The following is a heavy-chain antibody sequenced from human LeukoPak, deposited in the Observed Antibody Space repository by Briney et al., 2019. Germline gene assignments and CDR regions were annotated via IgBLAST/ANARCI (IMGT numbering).Heavy chain of an antibody. CDR3: ARRAGAYSHPYDY. V-gene: IGHV3-30*03. Sequence: GRSLRLSCAASGFTFSTYGMHWVRQAPGKGLEWVSVISYDGSNKYYAKSVEGRFTVSRDNAKNTLYLQMNSLRAEDTAVYYCARRAGAYSHPYDYWGQGTLVTVSS. D-gene: IGHD4/OR15-4a*01. J-gene: IGHJ4*02. CDR1: GFTFSTYG. CDR2: ISYDGSNK.